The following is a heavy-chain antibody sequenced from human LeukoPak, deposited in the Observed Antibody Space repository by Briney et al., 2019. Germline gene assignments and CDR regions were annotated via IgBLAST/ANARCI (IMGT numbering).Heavy chain of an antibody. CDR1: GGSISSSSYY. CDR3: VRSGYTFDY. D-gene: IGHD5-12*01. J-gene: IGHJ4*02. CDR2: IYYSGST. Sequence: SETLSLTCTVSGGSISSSSYYWGWIRQPPGKGLEWIGSIYYSGSTYYNPSLKSRVTISVDTSKNQFSLKLSSVTAADTAVYYCVRSGYTFDYWGQGTLVTVSS. V-gene: IGHV4-39*01.